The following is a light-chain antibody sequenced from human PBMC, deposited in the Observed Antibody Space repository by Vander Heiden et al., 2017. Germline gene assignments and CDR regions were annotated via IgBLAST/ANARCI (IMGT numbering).Light chain of an antibody. CDR3: QQSDSSPLT. CDR1: QSISTY. V-gene: IGKV1-39*01. Sequence: DIQMTKYPSSLSASVGDRVSITCRASQSISTYLNWYQQKPGKPPKVLIYAASNLHGGVPSRFSGSGSGTDFILTITRLQPEDFATYYCQQSDSSPLTFGGGTKV. CDR2: AAS. J-gene: IGKJ4*01.